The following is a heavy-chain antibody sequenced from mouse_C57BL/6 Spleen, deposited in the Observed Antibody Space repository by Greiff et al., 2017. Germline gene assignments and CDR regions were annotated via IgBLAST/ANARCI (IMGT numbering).Heavy chain of an antibody. V-gene: IGHV5-6*02. J-gene: IGHJ2*01. Sequence: EVKLVESGGDLVKPGGSLKLSCAASGFTFSSYGMSWVRQTPDKRLEWVATISSGGSDTYYPDSVKGRFTISRDNAKNTLYLQMSSLKSEDTAMYYSARRPLITTLVFDYWGQGTTLTVSS. CDR1: GFTFSSYG. D-gene: IGHD1-1*01. CDR3: ARRPLITTLVFDY. CDR2: ISSGGSDT.